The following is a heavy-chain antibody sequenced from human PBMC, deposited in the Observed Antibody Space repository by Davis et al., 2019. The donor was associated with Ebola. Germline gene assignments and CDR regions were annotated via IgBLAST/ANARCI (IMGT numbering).Heavy chain of an antibody. V-gene: IGHV3-74*01. J-gene: IGHJ4*02. CDR1: GFTFSSYW. D-gene: IGHD3-16*02. CDR2: INSDGSST. Sequence: GESLKISCAASGFTFSSYWMHWVRQAPGKGLVWVSRINSDGSSTSYADSVKGRFTISRDNAKNTLYLQMNSLRAEDTAVYYCAKEGYDYIWGSYRSPLFDYWGQGTLVTVSS. CDR3: AKEGYDYIWGSYRSPLFDY.